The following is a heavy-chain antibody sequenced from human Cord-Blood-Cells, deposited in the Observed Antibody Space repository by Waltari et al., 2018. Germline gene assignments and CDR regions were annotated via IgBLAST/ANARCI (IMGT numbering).Heavy chain of an antibody. CDR3: ATSGPDIVVVLAAIDY. CDR1: GFTFSSHS. D-gene: IGHD2-2*01. Sequence: EVQLVESGGGLVKPGGSLRLSCAASGFTFSSHSMNCVRQAPGKGLEWVSSISSSSSYIYYADSVKGRFTISRDNAKNSLYLQMNSLRAEDTAVYYCATSGPDIVVVLAAIDYWGQGTLVTVSS. V-gene: IGHV3-21*01. J-gene: IGHJ4*02. CDR2: ISSSSSYI.